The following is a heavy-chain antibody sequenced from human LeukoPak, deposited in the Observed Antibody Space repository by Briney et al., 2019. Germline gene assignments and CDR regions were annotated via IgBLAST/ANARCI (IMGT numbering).Heavy chain of an antibody. CDR2: MNPNSGNT. CDR3: ARGQMVRGYYYYGMDV. Sequence: ASVKVSCKASGYTFTSYDINWVRQATGQGLAWMGWMNPNSGNTGYAQKFQGRVTMTRNTSISTAYMELSSLRSEDTAVYYCARGQMVRGYYYYGMDVWGQGTTVTVSS. J-gene: IGHJ6*02. CDR1: GYTFTSYD. V-gene: IGHV1-8*01. D-gene: IGHD3-10*01.